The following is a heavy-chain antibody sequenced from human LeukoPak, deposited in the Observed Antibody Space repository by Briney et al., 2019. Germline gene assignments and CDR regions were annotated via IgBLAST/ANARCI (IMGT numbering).Heavy chain of an antibody. D-gene: IGHD5-24*01. J-gene: IGHJ4*02. Sequence: GESLKISFKGSGYSFTNYWIGWVRHMPGKGLEWMGIIYPGDSDTRYSPSFQGQVTISADKSISSAYLQWSSLKASDTAMYYRARRGDGYNFGFDYWGQGTLVTVSS. CDR3: ARRGDGYNFGFDY. CDR2: IYPGDSDT. V-gene: IGHV5-51*01. CDR1: GYSFTNYW.